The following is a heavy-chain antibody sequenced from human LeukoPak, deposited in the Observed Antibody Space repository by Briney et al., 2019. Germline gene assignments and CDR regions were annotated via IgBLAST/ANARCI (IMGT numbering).Heavy chain of an antibody. Sequence: SETLSLTCSVSGGSISNYYWSWIRKPAGRELEWIGHIYTTGSTNYNPSLKSRATMSVDTSKNHFSLKLSSVTAADTAVYYCARDPITNGWADNWFDPWGQGTLVTVSS. CDR2: IYTTGST. J-gene: IGHJ5*02. CDR3: ARDPITNGWADNWFDP. CDR1: GGSISNYY. D-gene: IGHD6-19*01. V-gene: IGHV4-4*07.